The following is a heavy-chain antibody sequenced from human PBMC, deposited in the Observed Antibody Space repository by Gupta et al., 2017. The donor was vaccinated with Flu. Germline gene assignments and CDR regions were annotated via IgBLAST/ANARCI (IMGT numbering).Heavy chain of an antibody. D-gene: IGHD2-15*01. CDR3: ATLELGYCSGGSCFDDY. Sequence: EVQLLESGGGLVQPGGSLRLSCAASGFPFSSYAMSWVRQAPGKGLEWVSAISGSGGSTYYADSVKGRFTISRDNSKNTLYLQMNSLRAEDTAVYYCATLELGYCSGGSCFDDYWGQGTLVTVSS. CDR1: GFPFSSYA. CDR2: ISGSGGST. J-gene: IGHJ4*02. V-gene: IGHV3-23*01.